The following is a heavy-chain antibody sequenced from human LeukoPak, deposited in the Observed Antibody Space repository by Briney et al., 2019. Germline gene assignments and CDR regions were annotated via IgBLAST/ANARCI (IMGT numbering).Heavy chain of an antibody. CDR2: INPNSGGT. D-gene: IGHD2-8*01. J-gene: IGHJ4*02. CDR3: AGAEGYCTNGVCYIGPFDY. Sequence: ASVKVSCKASGYTFTGYYMHWVRQAPGQGLEWMGWINPNSGGTNYAQKFQGRVTMTRDTSISTAYMELSRLRSDDTAVYYCAGAEGYCTNGVCYIGPFDYWGQGTLVTVSS. V-gene: IGHV1-2*02. CDR1: GYTFTGYY.